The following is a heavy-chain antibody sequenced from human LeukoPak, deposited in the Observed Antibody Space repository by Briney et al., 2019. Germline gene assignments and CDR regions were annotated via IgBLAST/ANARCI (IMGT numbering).Heavy chain of an antibody. D-gene: IGHD1/OR15-1a*01. CDR1: EFTISRYW. J-gene: IGHJ3*02. V-gene: IGHV3-74*01. CDR2: INNDGSIT. CDR3: ARGWNTTPRSGFDI. Sequence: GGSLRLSCAASEFTISRYWMHWVRHAPGKGLVWVSNINNDGSITTYADSVKGRFTISRDNVKNTLFLQMNSLGAEDTALYYCARGWNTTPRSGFDIWGLGTMVTVSS.